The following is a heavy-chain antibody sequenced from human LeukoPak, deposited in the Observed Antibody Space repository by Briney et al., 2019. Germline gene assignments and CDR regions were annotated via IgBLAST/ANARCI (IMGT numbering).Heavy chain of an antibody. J-gene: IGHJ6*02. D-gene: IGHD3-10*01. CDR1: GFTFSSYS. V-gene: IGHV3-21*01. CDR3: ARAPSLLWFGESLYGMDV. CDR2: ISSSSSYI. Sequence: GGSLRLSCAASGFTFSSYSMNWVRQAPGKGLEWVSSISSSSSYIYYADSVKGRFTISRDNAKNSLYLQMNSLRAEDTAVYYCARAPSLLWFGESLYGMDVWGQGTTVTVSS.